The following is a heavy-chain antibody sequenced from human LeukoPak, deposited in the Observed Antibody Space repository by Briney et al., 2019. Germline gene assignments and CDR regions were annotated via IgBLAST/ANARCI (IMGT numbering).Heavy chain of an antibody. D-gene: IGHD3-3*01. CDR3: ARVHYDFWSGYHPSGYYYYMDV. Sequence: PSETLSLICAVYGGSFSGYYWSWIRQPPGKGLEWIGEINHSGSTNYNPSLKSRVTISVDTSKNQFSLKLSSVTAADTAVYYCARVHYDFWSGYHPSGYYYYMDVWGKGTTVTVSS. J-gene: IGHJ6*03. V-gene: IGHV4-34*01. CDR1: GGSFSGYY. CDR2: INHSGST.